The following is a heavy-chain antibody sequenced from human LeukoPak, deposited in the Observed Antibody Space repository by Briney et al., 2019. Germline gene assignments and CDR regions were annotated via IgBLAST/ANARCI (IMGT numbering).Heavy chain of an antibody. J-gene: IGHJ4*02. V-gene: IGHV3-23*01. Sequence: AGGSLRLSCAASGFTISSYAMSWVRQAPGKGLEWVSAISGSGGSTYYADSVKGRFTISRDNSKNTLYLQMNSLRAEDTAVYYCAKDKMGTIFGVVTHFDYWGQGTLVTVSS. CDR3: AKDKMGTIFGVVTHFDY. D-gene: IGHD3-3*01. CDR2: ISGSGGST. CDR1: GFTISSYA.